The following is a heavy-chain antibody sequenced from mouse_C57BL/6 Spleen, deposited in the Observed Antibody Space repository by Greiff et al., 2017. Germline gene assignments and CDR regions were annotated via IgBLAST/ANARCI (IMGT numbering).Heavy chain of an antibody. Sequence: QVQLQQSGAELMKPGASVKLSCKATGYTFTGYWIEWVKQRPGHGLEWIGEILPGSGSTNYNEKCKGKATFTADTSSNTAYMQLSSLTTEDSAIYYCATPGDGGFAYWGQGTLVTVSA. CDR3: ATPGDGGFAY. CDR1: GYTFTGYW. J-gene: IGHJ3*01. CDR2: ILPGSGST. D-gene: IGHD2-3*01. V-gene: IGHV1-9*01.